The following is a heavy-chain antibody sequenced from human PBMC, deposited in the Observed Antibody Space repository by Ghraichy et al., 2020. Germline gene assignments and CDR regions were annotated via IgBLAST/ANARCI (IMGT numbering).Heavy chain of an antibody. V-gene: IGHV3-7*03. Sequence: GESLNISCAASGFMFSRHWMSWVRQAPGKGLEWVAYIKYDGRDKYYVDSVKGRFTISRDNAKNSVYLQMNSLRAEDTAVYYCARDPDGSSKIDFWGQGTLVTVSS. CDR1: GFMFSRHW. J-gene: IGHJ4*02. D-gene: IGHD5-24*01. CDR3: ARDPDGSSKIDF. CDR2: IKYDGRDK.